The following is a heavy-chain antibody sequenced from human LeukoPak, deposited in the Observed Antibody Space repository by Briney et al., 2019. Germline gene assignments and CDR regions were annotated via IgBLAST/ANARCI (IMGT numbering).Heavy chain of an antibody. D-gene: IGHD1-20*01. V-gene: IGHV1-69*04. J-gene: IGHJ6*02. Sequence: SVKVACKASGGTFSSDTITWVRQAPGQGLEWMGRIIPSLSIANYAQQFQGRVTITADRSTSTAYMELSSLRSEDTAVYYCAREPRYKWMGSETYYYYGMDVWGQGTTVTVSS. CDR1: GGTFSSDT. CDR3: AREPRYKWMGSETYYYYGMDV. CDR2: IIPSLSIA.